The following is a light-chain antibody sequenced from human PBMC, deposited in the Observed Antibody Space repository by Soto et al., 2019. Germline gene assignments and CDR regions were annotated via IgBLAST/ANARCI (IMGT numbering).Light chain of an antibody. CDR1: SSDVGGYGY. V-gene: IGLV2-11*01. Sequence: QSALTQPRSVSGSPGQSATISCTGASSDVGGYGYVSWYQQHPGKVPKVIISDVSKRPSGVPDRFSGSKSGNTASLTISGLQAEDEADYYCCSYAGSYTFVFGSGTKVTVL. CDR3: CSYAGSYTFV. CDR2: DVS. J-gene: IGLJ1*01.